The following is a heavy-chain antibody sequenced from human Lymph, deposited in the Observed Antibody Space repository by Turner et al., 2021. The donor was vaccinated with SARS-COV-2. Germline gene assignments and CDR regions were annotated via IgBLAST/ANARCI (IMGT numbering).Heavy chain of an antibody. CDR1: GGTFSSSA. CDR3: AGIAAPGMGGGVHYYYYAMDV. J-gene: IGHJ6*02. V-gene: IGHV1-69*10. Sequence: QVQLVQSGAEVKKPGSSVKVSCKASGGTFSSSAISWVRQAPGQGLEWVGGIIPLLCIANYAQKFQGKVTITADKSTSTAYMELSSLGSEETAVYFCAGIAAPGMGGGVHYYYYAMDVWGQGTTVTVSS. CDR2: IIPLLCIA. D-gene: IGHD6-13*01.